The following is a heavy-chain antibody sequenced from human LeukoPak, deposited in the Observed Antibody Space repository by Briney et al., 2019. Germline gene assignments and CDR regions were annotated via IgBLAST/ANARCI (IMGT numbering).Heavy chain of an antibody. CDR2: IWYDGSDK. V-gene: IGHV3-33*01. Sequence: GGSLRLSCAPFGMTFSSYGMHWVRQTPGKGLEWVAIIWYDGSDKYYAGSVKGRFTISRDNYKNTLYLQMNSLRGEDTAVYYCARDYGSGMDVWGKGTMVTVSS. J-gene: IGHJ6*04. CDR1: GMTFSSYG. D-gene: IGHD3-10*01. CDR3: ARDYGSGMDV.